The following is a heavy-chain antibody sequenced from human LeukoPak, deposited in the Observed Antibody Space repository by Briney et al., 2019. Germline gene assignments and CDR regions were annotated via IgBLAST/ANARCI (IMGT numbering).Heavy chain of an antibody. CDR2: MNPNSGNT. CDR3: ASSGVVVVPAAAFYYYGMDV. J-gene: IGHJ6*02. Sequence: ASVKVSCKASGYTFTSYDVNWVRQATGQGLEWTGWMNPNSGNTGYAQKFQGRVTMTRNTSISTAYMELSSLRSEDTAVYYCASSGVVVVPAAAFYYYGMDVWGQGTTVTVSS. V-gene: IGHV1-8*01. CDR1: GYTFTSYD. D-gene: IGHD2-2*01.